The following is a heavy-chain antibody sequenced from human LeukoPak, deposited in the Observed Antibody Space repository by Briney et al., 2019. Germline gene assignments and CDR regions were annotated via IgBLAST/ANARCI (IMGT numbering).Heavy chain of an antibody. CDR1: GFTFSSYG. CDR2: ISYDGSNK. V-gene: IGHV3-30*03. J-gene: IGHJ4*02. D-gene: IGHD3-22*01. Sequence: GGSLRLSCAASGFTFSSYGMHWVRQAPGKGLEWVAVISYDGSNKYYADSVKGRFTISRDNSKNTLYLQMNSLRAEDTAVYYCARDSSKYYYDSSGYYLSEYYFDYWGQGTLVTVSS. CDR3: ARDSSKYYYDSSGYYLSEYYFDY.